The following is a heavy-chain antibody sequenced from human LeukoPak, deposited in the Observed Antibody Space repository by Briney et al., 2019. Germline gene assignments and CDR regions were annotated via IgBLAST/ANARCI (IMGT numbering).Heavy chain of an antibody. V-gene: IGHV4-39*01. CDR3: ASRSRGPGAPFGY. CDR2: TCIPGNT. CDR1: GDSISSTGYY. Sequence: PSETLSLTCTVSGDSISSTGYYWGWIRQSPGKGLEWIGSTCIPGNTCYSPSLTSRVTISLDTSKNQFSLRLSSVTAADSAVYYCASRSRGPGAPFGYWGQGLLVSVSS. D-gene: IGHD3-10*01. J-gene: IGHJ4*02.